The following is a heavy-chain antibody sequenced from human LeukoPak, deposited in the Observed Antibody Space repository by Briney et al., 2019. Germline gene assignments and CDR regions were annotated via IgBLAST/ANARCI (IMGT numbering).Heavy chain of an antibody. D-gene: IGHD3-10*01. Sequence: KPSETLSLTCTVSGGSISSSSYYWGWIRQPPGKGLEWIGSIYYSGSTYYNPSLKSRVTISVDTSKNQFSLKLSSVTAADTAVYYCTTDWGGSGSYQDYYYYYMDVWGKGTTVTISS. CDR2: IYYSGST. CDR1: GGSISSSSYY. CDR3: TTDWGGSGSYQDYYYYYMDV. J-gene: IGHJ6*03. V-gene: IGHV4-39*07.